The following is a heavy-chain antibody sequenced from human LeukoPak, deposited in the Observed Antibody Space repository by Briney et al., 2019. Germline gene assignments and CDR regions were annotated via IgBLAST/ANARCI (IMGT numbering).Heavy chain of an antibody. CDR1: GLTFRNYA. CDR2: ISGSGGGT. Sequence: GGSLRLSCAASGLTFRNYAMNWVRQAPGKGLEWVSSISGSGGGTFYADSVKGRFTISRDNSKKTVYLQMNSLSAEDTAVYYCAKEYGSGSYAYYYYMDVWGKGTTVTVSS. D-gene: IGHD3-10*01. J-gene: IGHJ6*03. V-gene: IGHV3-23*01. CDR3: AKEYGSGSYAYYYYMDV.